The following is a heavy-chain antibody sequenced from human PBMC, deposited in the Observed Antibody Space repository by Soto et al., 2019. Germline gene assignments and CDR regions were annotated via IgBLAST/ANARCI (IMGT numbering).Heavy chain of an antibody. Sequence: GGSLRLSCAASGFTFSSYAMSWVRQAPGKGLEWVSAISGSGGSTYYADSVKGRFTISRDNSKNTLYLQMNSLRAEDTAVYYCAKEGAYYDFWSGSALDYWGQGTLVTVSS. D-gene: IGHD3-3*01. J-gene: IGHJ4*02. CDR1: GFTFSSYA. V-gene: IGHV3-23*01. CDR2: ISGSGGST. CDR3: AKEGAYYDFWSGSALDY.